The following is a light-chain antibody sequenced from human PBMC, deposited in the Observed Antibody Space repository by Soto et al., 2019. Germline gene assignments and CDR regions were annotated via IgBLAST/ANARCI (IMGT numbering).Light chain of an antibody. CDR3: QQYDTSPPLYT. J-gene: IGKJ2*01. CDR1: QSVDSVY. CDR2: GAS. Sequence: EIVLTQSPGTLSLSPGERATLSCRASQSVDSVYLTWYQQKPGQAPRLLIYGASTRAAGIPSRFSGSGSGTDCTLTISRLEPHDFAVYYCQQYDTSPPLYTFGQGTKLEFK. V-gene: IGKV3-20*01.